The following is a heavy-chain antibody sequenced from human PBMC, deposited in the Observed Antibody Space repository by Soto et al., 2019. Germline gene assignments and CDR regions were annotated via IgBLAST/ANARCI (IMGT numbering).Heavy chain of an antibody. CDR2: ISNSGST. CDR3: AKDRDGYCSSTSCLYYFDS. CDR1: GFTFRNCA. D-gene: IGHD2-2*01. V-gene: IGHV3-23*01. J-gene: IGHJ4*02. Sequence: PGGSLRLSCAASGFTFRNCAMNWVRQAPGRGLEWVSTISNSGSTYYADAVKGRFTISRDISKNTLYLQMSSLRADDTALYYCAKDRDGYCSSTSCLYYFDSSGQGTQVTVS.